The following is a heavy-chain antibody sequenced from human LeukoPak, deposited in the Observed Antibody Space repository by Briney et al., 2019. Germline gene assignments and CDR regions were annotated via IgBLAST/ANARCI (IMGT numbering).Heavy chain of an antibody. CDR3: ARNIVVVPDYGMDV. J-gene: IGHJ6*02. D-gene: IGHD2-2*01. CDR2: INHSGST. Sequence: SETLSLTCAVYGGSFSGYYWSRIRQPPGKGLEWIGEINHSGSTNYNPSLKSRVTISVDTSKNQFSLKLSSVTAADTAVYYCARNIVVVPDYGMDVWGQGTTVTVSS. V-gene: IGHV4-34*01. CDR1: GGSFSGYY.